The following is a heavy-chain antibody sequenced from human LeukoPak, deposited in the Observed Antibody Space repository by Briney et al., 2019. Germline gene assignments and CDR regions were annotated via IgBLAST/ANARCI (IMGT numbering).Heavy chain of an antibody. D-gene: IGHD6-13*01. Sequence: ASVKVSCKASGYTFTTYFMYWVRQAPGQGLECMGIINPTAGSTNYAQKFQGRVTVTRDLSTTTVYMELSSLTSEDTAVHYCARLARNAGPFDYWGQGTLVTVSP. CDR2: INPTAGST. V-gene: IGHV1-46*01. CDR3: ARLARNAGPFDY. CDR1: GYTFTTYF. J-gene: IGHJ4*02.